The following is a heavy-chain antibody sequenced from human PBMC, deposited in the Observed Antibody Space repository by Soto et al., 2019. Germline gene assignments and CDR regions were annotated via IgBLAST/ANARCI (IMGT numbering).Heavy chain of an antibody. J-gene: IGHJ4*02. D-gene: IGHD2-21*02. CDR1: GFTFSSYG. Sequence: VQVVQSGGGSVQPGGSLRLSCEASGFTFSSYGMTWVRQAPGKGLEWVAGISGSGVDTKYADSVKGRFIIARDNSMNKMYLQMNNLRVEDTAVYFCAIGGAYCYGDCTRAHWGQGTLVPVSS. CDR3: AIGGAYCYGDCTRAH. V-gene: IGHV3-23*04. CDR2: ISGSGVDT.